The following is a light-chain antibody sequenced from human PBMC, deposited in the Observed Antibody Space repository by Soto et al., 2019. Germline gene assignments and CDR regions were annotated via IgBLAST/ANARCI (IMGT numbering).Light chain of an antibody. J-gene: IGKJ1*01. CDR2: GAS. V-gene: IGKV3-15*01. Sequence: EIVMTQSPVTLSVSPGERATLSCRASQSVSSSLAGYQHKAGQAPRLLIYGASTRATGTPPRFSGSGSGTEFTLTISSLQSEDFAVYYCHQHANWWTFGQGTKVEI. CDR1: QSVSSS. CDR3: HQHANWWT.